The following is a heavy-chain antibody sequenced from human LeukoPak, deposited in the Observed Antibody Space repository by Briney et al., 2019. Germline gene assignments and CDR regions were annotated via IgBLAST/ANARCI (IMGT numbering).Heavy chain of an antibody. J-gene: IGHJ4*02. V-gene: IGHV3-23*01. CDR3: AKEWSHESRGIDY. CDR1: GFTFSSYA. CDR2: ISGSGAGT. Sequence: PGGSLRLSCAASGFTFSSYAMSWVRQAPGKGLEWVSAISGSGAGTDYADSMKGRFTISRDNFKNTLYLQMSSLRGENTAVYHCAKEWSHESRGIDYWGQGTLVTVSS. D-gene: IGHD2-15*01.